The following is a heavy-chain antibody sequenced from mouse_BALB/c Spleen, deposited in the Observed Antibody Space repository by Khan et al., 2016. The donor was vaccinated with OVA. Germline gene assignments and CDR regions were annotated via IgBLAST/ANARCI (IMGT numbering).Heavy chain of an antibody. J-gene: IGHJ4*01. CDR2: IYPGSGNT. V-gene: IGHV1-63*02. D-gene: IGHD1-1*01. CDR3: ARPYYYGSSYDTMDA. CDR1: GYTFTKYW. Sequence: QVQLQQSGAELVRPGTSVKMSCKAAGYTFTKYWIGWVKQRPGHGLEWIGDIYPGSGNTNYNERFKGRATLTADTSSSTAYLHLSSLTSEDSAIYYCARPYYYGSSYDTMDAWGQGTSVTVSS.